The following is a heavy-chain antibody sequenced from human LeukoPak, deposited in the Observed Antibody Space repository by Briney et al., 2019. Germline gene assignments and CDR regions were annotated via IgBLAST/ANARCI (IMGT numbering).Heavy chain of an antibody. V-gene: IGHV3-30*02. CDR3: AKLREWELPDLFDY. J-gene: IGHJ4*02. CDR1: GFKFSSYG. D-gene: IGHD1-26*01. CDR2: IRYDGSNK. Sequence: GGSLRLSCAASGFKFSSYGMHWVRQAPGKGLEWVAFIRYDGSNKYYADSVKGRFTISRDNSKNTLYLQMNSLRAEDTAVYYCAKLREWELPDLFDYWGQGTLVTVSS.